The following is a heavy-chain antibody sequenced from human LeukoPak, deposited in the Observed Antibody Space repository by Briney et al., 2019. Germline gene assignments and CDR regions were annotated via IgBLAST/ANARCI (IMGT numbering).Heavy chain of an antibody. CDR2: IVVGSGNT. J-gene: IGHJ5*02. V-gene: IGHV1-58*02. CDR1: GFTFTSSA. D-gene: IGHD3/OR15-3a*01. Sequence: ATSVKVSCKASGFTFTSSAMQWVRQARGQRLEWIGWIVVGSGNTNYAQKFQERVTITRDMSISTAYMELSSLRSEDTAVYYCAADPDLSNWFDPWGQGTLVTVSS. CDR3: AADPDLSNWFDP.